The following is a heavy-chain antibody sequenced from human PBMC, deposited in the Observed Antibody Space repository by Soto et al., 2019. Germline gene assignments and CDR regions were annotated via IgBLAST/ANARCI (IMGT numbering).Heavy chain of an antibody. CDR2: MNPNSGNT. J-gene: IGHJ4*02. CDR3: ARVRPRHYDSDY. V-gene: IGHV1-8*01. D-gene: IGHD3-22*01. Sequence: ASVKVSCKASGYTFTSYDINWVRQATGQGLEWMGWMNPNSGNTGYAQKFQGRVTMTRNTSISTAYMELSSLRSEDTAVYYCARVRPRHYDSDYWRQGSLVTVSS. CDR1: GYTFTSYD.